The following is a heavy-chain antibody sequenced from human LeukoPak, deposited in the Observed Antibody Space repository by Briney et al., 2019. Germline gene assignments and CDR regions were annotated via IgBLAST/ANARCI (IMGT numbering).Heavy chain of an antibody. CDR2: IIPILGIA. CDR3: ASCLILVCMDV. V-gene: IGHV1-69*04. D-gene: IGHD2-21*01. Sequence: GSSVKVSCKASGGTFSSYAISWVRQAPGQGLEWMGRIIPILGIANYAQKFQGRVTITADKSTSTAYMELSSLRSEDTAVYYCASCLILVCMDVWGQGTTVTVSS. CDR1: GGTFSSYA. J-gene: IGHJ6*02.